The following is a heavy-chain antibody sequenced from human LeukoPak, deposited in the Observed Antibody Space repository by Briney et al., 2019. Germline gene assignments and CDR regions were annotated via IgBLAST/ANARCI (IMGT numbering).Heavy chain of an antibody. CDR1: GFTFSDYY. V-gene: IGHV3-11*01. CDR2: ISSSGSTI. CDR3: ARGPRTESNFDY. Sequence: PGGSLRLSCAASGFTFSDYYMSWVRQAPGKGMEWVSYISSSGSTIYYADSVKAPSTIPRDNPKNPLYLQMNSLKAEDTAFYYCARGPRTESNFDYWGQGTLVTVSS. J-gene: IGHJ4*02. D-gene: IGHD1-14*01.